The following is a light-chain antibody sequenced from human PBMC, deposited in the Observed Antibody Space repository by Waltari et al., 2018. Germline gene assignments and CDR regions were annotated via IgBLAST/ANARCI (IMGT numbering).Light chain of an antibody. Sequence: TQPPSASGSPGQSVTITCRASQSINRWLAWYQQKPGNAPKLLIYRTSTLESGVPSRFSGSGSGTEFTLTISSLQPDDFATYYCQQYTAPPWTFGQGTRVEI. V-gene: IGKV1-5*03. CDR1: QSINRW. CDR3: QQYTAPPWT. CDR2: RTS. J-gene: IGKJ1*01.